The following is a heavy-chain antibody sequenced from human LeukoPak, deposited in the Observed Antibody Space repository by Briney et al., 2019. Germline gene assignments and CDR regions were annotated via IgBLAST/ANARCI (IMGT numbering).Heavy chain of an antibody. CDR2: IYTSGST. V-gene: IGHV4-4*07. D-gene: IGHD3-3*01. J-gene: IGHJ6*03. CDR3: ARGGGTYYDFWSGYYYYYYYMDV. CDR1: GGSISSYY. Sequence: SETLSLTCTVSGGSISSYYWSWIRQPAGKGLEWIGRIYTSGSTNYNPSLKSRVTMSVDTSKNQFSLKLSSVTAADTAVYYCARGGGTYYDFWSGYYYYYYYMDVWGKGTTVTVSS.